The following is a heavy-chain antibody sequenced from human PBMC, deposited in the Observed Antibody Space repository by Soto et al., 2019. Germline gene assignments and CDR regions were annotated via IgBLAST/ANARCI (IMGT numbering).Heavy chain of an antibody. CDR3: ARVRSFDVASGSYYYYYGMDV. J-gene: IGHJ6*02. V-gene: IGHV1-18*01. CDR2: ISAYNGNT. D-gene: IGHD2-15*01. CDR1: GYTFTSYG. Sequence: QVPLVQSGAEVKKPGASVKVSCKASGYTFTSYGISWVRQAPGQGLEWMGWISAYNGNTNYAQKLQGRVTMTTDTSTSTAYMELRSLRSDDTAVYYCARVRSFDVASGSYYYYYGMDVWGQGTTVTVSS.